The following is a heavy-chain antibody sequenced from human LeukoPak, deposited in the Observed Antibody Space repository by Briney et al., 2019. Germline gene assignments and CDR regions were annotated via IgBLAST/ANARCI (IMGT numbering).Heavy chain of an antibody. V-gene: IGHV3-23*01. CDR1: GFTFSSYA. CDR2: ISGSGGST. J-gene: IGHJ5*02. D-gene: IGHD2-2*01. CDR3: AKDIGYCSSTSCYFGLPWFDP. Sequence: GGSLRLSCAASGFTFSSYAMSWVRQAPGKGLEWVSAISGSGGSTYYADSVKGRFTISRDNSKNTLYLQMNSLRAEDTAVYYCAKDIGYCSSTSCYFGLPWFDPWGQGTLVTVSS.